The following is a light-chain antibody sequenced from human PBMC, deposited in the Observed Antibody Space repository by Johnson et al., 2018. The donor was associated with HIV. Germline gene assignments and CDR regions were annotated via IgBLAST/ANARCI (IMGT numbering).Light chain of an antibody. V-gene: IGLV1-51*01. J-gene: IGLJ1*01. CDR2: AKN. CDR1: TYNIGNNY. Sequence: QFVLTQPPSVSAAPGQKVSISCSGSTYNIGNNYVSWYRHLPGTAPKLLISAKNKRPSGIPDRFSGSKSGTSATLGITGHQTGDEADYYCGTWNSSLSVLYVFGTGTTVTVL. CDR3: GTWNSSLSVLYV.